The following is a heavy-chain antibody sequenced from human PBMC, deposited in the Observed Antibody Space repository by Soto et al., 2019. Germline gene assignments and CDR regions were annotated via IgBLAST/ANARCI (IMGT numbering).Heavy chain of an antibody. CDR1: GGTFSSYA. Sequence: QVQLVQSGAEVKKPGSSVKVSCKASGGTFSSYAISWVRQAPGQGLEWMGGIIPIFGTANYAQKFQGRVTITADESTSTAYMELSSLRSEDTAVYYCARDSAGWVVTATIRYFDLWGRGTLVTVSS. D-gene: IGHD2-21*02. V-gene: IGHV1-69*01. CDR2: IIPIFGTA. J-gene: IGHJ2*01. CDR3: ARDSAGWVVTATIRYFDL.